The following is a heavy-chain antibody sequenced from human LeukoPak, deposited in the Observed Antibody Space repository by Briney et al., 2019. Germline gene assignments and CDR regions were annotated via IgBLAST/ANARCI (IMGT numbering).Heavy chain of an antibody. J-gene: IGHJ6*03. CDR1: GFTFSAYN. V-gene: IGHV3-74*01. CDR3: AKSLGYYYYYMDV. D-gene: IGHD7-27*01. CDR2: INSDGSST. Sequence: PGGSLRLSCAASGFTFSAYNMNWVRQAPGKGLVWVSRINSDGSSTSYADSVKGRFTISRDNAKNTLYLQMNSLRAEDTAVYYCAKSLGYYYYYMDVWGKGTTATISS.